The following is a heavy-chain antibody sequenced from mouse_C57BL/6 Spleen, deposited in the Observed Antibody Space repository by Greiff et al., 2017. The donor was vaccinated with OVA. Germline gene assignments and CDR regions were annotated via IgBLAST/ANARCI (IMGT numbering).Heavy chain of an antibody. Sequence: QVQLQQPGTELVKPGASVKLSCKASGYTFTSYWMHWVKQRPGQGLEWIGNINPSNGGTNYNEKFKSKATLTVDKSSSTAYMQLSSLTSEDSAVYYCARKSSICYGSSYEFAYWGQGTLVTVSA. CDR1: GYTFTSYW. J-gene: IGHJ3*01. V-gene: IGHV1-53*01. D-gene: IGHD1-1*01. CDR3: ARKSSICYGSSYEFAY. CDR2: INPSNGGT.